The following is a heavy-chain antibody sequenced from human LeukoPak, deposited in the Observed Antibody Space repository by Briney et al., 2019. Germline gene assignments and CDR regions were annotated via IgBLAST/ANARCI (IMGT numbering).Heavy chain of an antibody. J-gene: IGHJ5*02. D-gene: IGHD5-24*01. CDR3: ARVGGYRYSHYNWFDP. Sequence: SETLSLTCTVSGYSISSGYYWGWIRQPPGKGLEWIGSIYHSGSTYYNPSLKSRVTISVDTSKNQFSLKLSSVTAADTAVYYCARVGGYRYSHYNWFDPWGQGTLVTVSS. CDR1: GYSISSGYY. CDR2: IYHSGST. V-gene: IGHV4-38-2*02.